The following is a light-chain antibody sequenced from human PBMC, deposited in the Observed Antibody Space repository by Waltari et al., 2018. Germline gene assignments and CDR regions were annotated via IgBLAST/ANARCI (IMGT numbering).Light chain of an antibody. J-gene: IGLJ2*01. CDR2: EVS. CDR1: SSAVGRYNY. V-gene: IGLV2-8*01. CDR3: SSYAGRNNIVL. Sequence: QSALTQPPSASGSPGQSVTISCTGPSSAVGRYNYVSWYQQHTGKAPKLMIYEVSKRPSGVPDRFSGSKSGNTASLTVSGLQAEDEADYYCSSYAGRNNIVLFGGGTKLTVL.